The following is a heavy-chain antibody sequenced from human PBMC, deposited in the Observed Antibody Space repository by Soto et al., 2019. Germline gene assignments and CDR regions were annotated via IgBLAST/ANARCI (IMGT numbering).Heavy chain of an antibody. CDR1: GFTFSSYA. Sequence: PGGSLRLSCAASGFTFSSYAMHWVRQAPGKGLEWVAVISYDGSNKYYADSVKGRFTISRDNSKNTLYLQMNSLRAEDTAVYYCARSLTYYDILTVSETYYYYYYGIDVRAKRTTVTGPS. J-gene: IGHJ6*04. CDR3: ARSLTYYDILTVSETYYYYYYGIDV. CDR2: ISYDGSNK. D-gene: IGHD3-9*01. V-gene: IGHV3-30-3*01.